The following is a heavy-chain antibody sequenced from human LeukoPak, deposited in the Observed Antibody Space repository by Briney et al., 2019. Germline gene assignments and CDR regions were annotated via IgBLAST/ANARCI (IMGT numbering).Heavy chain of an antibody. V-gene: IGHV1-3*01. Sequence: ASVKVSCKSSGYTFTSYAVHWVRQAPGQRRGWMGWINAGNGNTKYSQKFQGRVTITRDTSGGTAYMELSSLMSEDTAVYYRARPQIEGYCSGGSCSVPFNHCGQGTLVTVSS. CDR3: ARPQIEGYCSGGSCSVPFNH. CDR2: INAGNGNT. J-gene: IGHJ4*02. CDR1: GYTFTSYA. D-gene: IGHD2-15*01.